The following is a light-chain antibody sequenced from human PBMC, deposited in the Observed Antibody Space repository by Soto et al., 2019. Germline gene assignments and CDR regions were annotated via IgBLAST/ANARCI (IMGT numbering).Light chain of an antibody. Sequence: QSALTQPASVSGSPGQSVTISCTGTSTDVGGYTYVSWYQHHPGKAPKLMIYEVSNRPSGVSNRFSGSKSGNTASLTISGLQAEDEADYYCCSFTSRSTWVFGGGTKLTVL. CDR3: CSFTSRSTWV. CDR1: STDVGGYTY. V-gene: IGLV2-14*01. J-gene: IGLJ3*02. CDR2: EVS.